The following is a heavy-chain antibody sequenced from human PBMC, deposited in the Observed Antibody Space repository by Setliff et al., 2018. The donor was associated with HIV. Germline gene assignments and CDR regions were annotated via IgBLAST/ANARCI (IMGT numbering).Heavy chain of an antibody. CDR3: ARLGRAIDDGGSSLRLDF. J-gene: IGHJ4*02. CDR1: DDSFSNYD. V-gene: IGHV4-4*09. Sequence: SETLSLTCVVSDDSFSNYDWTWIRQPPGKALQWIGYISSSGTTNYNPSLRSRVTISIETSNTHFSLWLRSVTAADTATYFCARLGRAIDDGGSSLRLDFWGQGRLVTVSS. D-gene: IGHD2-15*01. CDR2: ISSSGTT.